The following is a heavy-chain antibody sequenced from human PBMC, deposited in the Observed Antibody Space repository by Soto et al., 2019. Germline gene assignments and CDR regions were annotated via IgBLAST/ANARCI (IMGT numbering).Heavy chain of an antibody. CDR3: ARAGLYYDILTGYYYYYGMDV. V-gene: IGHV4-31*03. D-gene: IGHD3-9*01. Sequence: PSETLSLTCTVSGGSISSGGYYWSWIRQHPGKGLEWIGYIYYSGSTYYNPSLKSRVTISVDTSKNQFSLKLSSVTAADTAVYYCARAGLYYDILTGYYYYYGMDVWGQGTTVTVSS. CDR1: GGSISSGGYY. J-gene: IGHJ6*02. CDR2: IYYSGST.